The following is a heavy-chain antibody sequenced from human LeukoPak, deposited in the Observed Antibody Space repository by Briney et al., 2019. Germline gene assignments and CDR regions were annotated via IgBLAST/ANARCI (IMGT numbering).Heavy chain of an antibody. J-gene: IGHJ5*02. V-gene: IGHV4-4*02. CDR1: GGSISSSNW. CDR2: IYHSGST. CDR3: ARAGATGVFET. Sequence: PSGTLSLTCAVSGGSISSSNWWNWVRQPPGKGLEWIGKIYHSGSTTYNPSLKSRVTISVDKSKNQFSLKLRSVTAADTAVYYCARAGATGVFETWGQGTLVAVSS. D-gene: IGHD2-8*02.